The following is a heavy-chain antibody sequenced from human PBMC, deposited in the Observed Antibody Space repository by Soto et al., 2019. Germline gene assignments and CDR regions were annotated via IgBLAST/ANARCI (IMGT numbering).Heavy chain of an antibody. J-gene: IGHJ4*02. CDR3: ASSHTWWAYYFDY. CDR1: GGSFSGYY. CDR2: INHSGST. V-gene: IGHV4-34*01. D-gene: IGHD2-15*01. Sequence: QVQLQQWGAGLLKPSETLSLTCAVYGGSFSGYYWSWIRQPPGKGLEWIGEINHSGSTNYNPSLKSRVTISVDTSKTQFTLKLSSVTAADTAVYYCASSHTWWAYYFDYWGQGTLVTVSS.